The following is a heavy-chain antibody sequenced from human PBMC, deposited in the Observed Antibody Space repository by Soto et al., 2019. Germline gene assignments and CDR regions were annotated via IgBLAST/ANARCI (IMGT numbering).Heavy chain of an antibody. V-gene: IGHV1-69*06. CDR1: GGSFSSYA. J-gene: IGHJ3*02. Sequence: QVQLVQSGAEVKRPGSSEKVSCKASGGSFSSYAISWVRQAPGHGHEWMGGIIPIFGTANYAQKFQGRVTITADNTTSTAYMELSSLRSEDTAVYYCARRREKAYPMIVVGNDAFDIWGQGTMVTVSS. CDR3: ARRREKAYPMIVVGNDAFDI. CDR2: IIPIFGTA. D-gene: IGHD3-22*01.